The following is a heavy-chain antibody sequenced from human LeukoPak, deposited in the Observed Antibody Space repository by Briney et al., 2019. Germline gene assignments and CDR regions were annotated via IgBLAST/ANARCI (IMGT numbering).Heavy chain of an antibody. J-gene: IGHJ4*02. CDR1: EYTFTSFY. V-gene: IGHV1-46*01. CDR3: ARASDSSGYFHFDH. Sequence: ASVKVSCTGSEYTFTSFYMHWVRQAPGQGLEWMGIINPNGGSTSYAQKFQGRVTMTRDTSTSTVYMELSSLRSEDTAVYYCARASDSSGYFHFDHWGQGTLVTVSS. CDR2: INPNGGST. D-gene: IGHD3-22*01.